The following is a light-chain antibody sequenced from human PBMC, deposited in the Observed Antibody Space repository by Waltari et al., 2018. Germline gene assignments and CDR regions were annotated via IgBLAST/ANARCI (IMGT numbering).Light chain of an antibody. CDR1: NIGSER. J-gene: IGLJ1*01. CDR3: QLWDSSGDHPV. CDR2: FEN. V-gene: IGLV3-21*04. Sequence: SPVLTQPPSVSVAPGQAARITCERDNIGSERVHWYQQKSGQAPVLVIYFENDRPPGTPERFSGSSSGNTATLTISRVEAGDEADYYGQLWDSSGDHPVFGTGTKVSV.